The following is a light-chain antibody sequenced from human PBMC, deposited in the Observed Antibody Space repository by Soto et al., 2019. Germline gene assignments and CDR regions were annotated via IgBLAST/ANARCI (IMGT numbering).Light chain of an antibody. Sequence: DIQMTQSPSSLSASVGDRVTITCQASQDISNYLNWYQQKPGKAPKLLIYDASNLETGVPSRFSGSGSGTDFTLTINGLQPEDFATYHCQQSYTSPPTFGQGTRVEI. CDR3: QQSYTSPPT. CDR2: DAS. CDR1: QDISNY. V-gene: IGKV1-33*01. J-gene: IGKJ1*01.